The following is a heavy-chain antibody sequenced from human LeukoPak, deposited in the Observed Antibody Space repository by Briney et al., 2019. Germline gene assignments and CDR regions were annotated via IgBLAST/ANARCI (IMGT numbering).Heavy chain of an antibody. J-gene: IGHJ4*02. V-gene: IGHV1-69*05. CDR3: ARDSGGHFDY. CDR1: GGTFSSYA. CDR2: IIPIFGTA. D-gene: IGHD2-15*01. Sequence: SVKVSCKASGGTFSSYAISWVRQAPGQGLEWMGGIIPIFGTANYAQEFQGRVTITRDTSASTAYMELSSLRSEDMAVYYCARDSGGHFDYWGQGTLVTVSS.